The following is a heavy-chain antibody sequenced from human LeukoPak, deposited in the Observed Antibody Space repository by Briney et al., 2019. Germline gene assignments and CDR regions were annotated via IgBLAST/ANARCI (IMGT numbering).Heavy chain of an antibody. Sequence: GGSLRLSCAASGFTFRHYAVHWVRQAPGRGLEWVAVLSFDGAHKYYAESVKGRFTISKDNSNNTLFLQMDSLRLEDTALDYCVRARAGGLDYWGQGTLVTVSS. CDR1: GFTFRHYA. CDR2: LSFDGAHK. J-gene: IGHJ4*02. CDR3: VRARAGGLDY. V-gene: IGHV3-30*04. D-gene: IGHD3-16*01.